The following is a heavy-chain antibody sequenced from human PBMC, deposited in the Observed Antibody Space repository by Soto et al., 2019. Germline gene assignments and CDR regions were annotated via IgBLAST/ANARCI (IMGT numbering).Heavy chain of an antibody. J-gene: IGHJ4*02. CDR1: GFTFSSYS. CDR3: ARDFYTHSSIHDY. V-gene: IGHV3-21*01. CDR2: ISSSSSYI. D-gene: IGHD6-13*01. Sequence: EGSLRLSCAASGFTFSSYSMNWVRQAPGKGLEWVSSISSSSSYIYYADSVKGRFTISRDNAKNSLYLQMNSLRAEDTAVYYCARDFYTHSSIHDYWGQVPLVTFSS.